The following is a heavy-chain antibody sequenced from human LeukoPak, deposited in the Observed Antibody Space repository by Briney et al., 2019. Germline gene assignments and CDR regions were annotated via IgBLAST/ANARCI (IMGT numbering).Heavy chain of an antibody. V-gene: IGHV4-59*02. CDR3: ARVQQQLGAFDI. D-gene: IGHD6-6*01. CDR2: IYYSGST. CDR1: GFTVSSNY. Sequence: GSLRLSCAVSGFTVSSNYMSWVRQPPGKGLEWIGYIYYSGSTNYNPSLKSRVTISVDTSKNQFSLKLSSVTAADTAVYYCARVQQQLGAFDIWGQGTMVTVSS. J-gene: IGHJ3*02.